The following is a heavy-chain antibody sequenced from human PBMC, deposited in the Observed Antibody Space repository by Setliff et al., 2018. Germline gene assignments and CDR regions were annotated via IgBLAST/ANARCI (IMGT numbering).Heavy chain of an antibody. CDR3: AGRLGASTRYYYYGLDV. J-gene: IGHJ6*02. D-gene: IGHD3-16*01. Sequence: PGGSLRLSCVASRFTFSNYGMHWVRQAPGKGLEWVALIWNDGSTKFYGDSVKGRFTISRDNSKNTLYLQMDTLRAEDTAVYYCAGRLGASTRYYYYGLDVWGQGTTVTVSS. CDR2: IWNDGSTK. CDR1: RFTFSNYG. V-gene: IGHV3-33*01.